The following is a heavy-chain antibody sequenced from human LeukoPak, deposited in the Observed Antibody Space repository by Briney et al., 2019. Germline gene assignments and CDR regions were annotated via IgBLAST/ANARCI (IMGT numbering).Heavy chain of an antibody. Sequence: PGGSLRLSCAASGFTVSSNYMNWVRQAPGKGLEWIGYIYHSGSTNYNPSLKSRVTISVDTSKNQFSLKLSSVTAADTAVYYCARDTRTVDGMDVWGQGTTVTVSS. CDR3: ARDTRTVDGMDV. D-gene: IGHD2-2*01. J-gene: IGHJ6*02. CDR2: IYHSGST. CDR1: GFTVSSNY. V-gene: IGHV4-59*02.